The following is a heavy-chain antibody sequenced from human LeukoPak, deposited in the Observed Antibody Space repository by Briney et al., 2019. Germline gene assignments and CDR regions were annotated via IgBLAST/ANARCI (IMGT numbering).Heavy chain of an antibody. D-gene: IGHD5-18*01. Sequence: GGSLRLSCAASGFTFSSYSMNWVRQAPGKGLEWVSSISSSSSYIYYADSVKGRFTISRDNAKNSLYLQMNSLRAEDTAVYYCARDGWIQLWLGSYYCYMDVWGKGTTVTVSS. CDR1: GFTFSSYS. V-gene: IGHV3-21*01. CDR2: ISSSSSYI. J-gene: IGHJ6*03. CDR3: ARDGWIQLWLGSYYCYMDV.